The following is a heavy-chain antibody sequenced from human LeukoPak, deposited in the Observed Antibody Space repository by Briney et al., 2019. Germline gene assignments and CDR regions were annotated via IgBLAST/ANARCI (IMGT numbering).Heavy chain of an antibody. V-gene: IGHV4-31*03. CDR1: GGSISSGGYY. CDR3: ARDAMVRGVIDP. J-gene: IGHJ5*02. CDR2: IYYSGST. Sequence: ASETLSLTCTVSGGSISSGGYYWSWIRQHPGKGLEWIGYIYYSGSTYYNPSPKSRVTISVDTSKNQFSLKLSSVTAADTAVYYCARDAMVRGVIDPWGQGTLVTVSS. D-gene: IGHD3-10*01.